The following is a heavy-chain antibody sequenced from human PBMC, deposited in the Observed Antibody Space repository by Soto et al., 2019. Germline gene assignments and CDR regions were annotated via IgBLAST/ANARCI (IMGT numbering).Heavy chain of an antibody. V-gene: IGHV3-30-3*01. CDR1: GFSFGAYT. CDR2: ISYDGNSE. CDR3: ARDGYSGRSDGFDI. D-gene: IGHD1-26*01. Sequence: QVQLVESGGGVVQPGMSLSLSCAASGFSFGAYTMHWVRQPPGKGLEWVAAISYDGNSEEYTDPVKGRFTASRDNFKNTVSLQMNGLKSEDKAVYYCARDGYSGRSDGFDIWGQGTMVTVSS. J-gene: IGHJ3*02.